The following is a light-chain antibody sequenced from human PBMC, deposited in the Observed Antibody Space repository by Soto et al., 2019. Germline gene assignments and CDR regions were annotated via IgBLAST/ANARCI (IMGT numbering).Light chain of an antibody. CDR3: QSYDSSLSVWV. CDR1: TSNIGAGYD. CDR2: GND. V-gene: IGLV1-40*01. Sequence: HSVLTQPPSVSGAPGQRVTISCTGSTSNIGAGYDVQWYQQLPGTAPKLLIYGNDNRPSGVPDRFSASKSGTSASLAIRGLRAEDEADFYCQSYDSSLSVWVFGGGTKLTVL. J-gene: IGLJ3*02.